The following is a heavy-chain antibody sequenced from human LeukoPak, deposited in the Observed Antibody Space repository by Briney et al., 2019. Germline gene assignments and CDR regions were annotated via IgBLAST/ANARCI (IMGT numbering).Heavy chain of an antibody. CDR2: IRQDGGGK. J-gene: IGHJ4*02. V-gene: IGHV3-7*05. D-gene: IGHD5-18*01. Sequence: PGGSLRLSCSASGFTFSGYSMSWVRQAPGKGLEYVANIRQDGGGKYYVDSVKGRFTISRDNSKNSLYLQMSSLRVEDTAVYYCARESVQLWLYVFDYWGQGSLVTVSS. CDR1: GFTFSGYS. CDR3: ARESVQLWLYVFDY.